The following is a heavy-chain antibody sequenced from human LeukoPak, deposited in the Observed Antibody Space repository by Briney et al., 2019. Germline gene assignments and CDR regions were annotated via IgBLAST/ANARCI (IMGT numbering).Heavy chain of an antibody. CDR2: IKSKTDGGTT. V-gene: IGHV3-15*01. CDR1: GFTVSSNY. J-gene: IGHJ4*02. D-gene: IGHD3-10*01. CDR3: TTAYGSGTN. Sequence: GGSLRLSCAASGFTVSSNYMSWVRQAPGKGLEWVGRIKSKTDGGTTDYAAPVKGRFTISRDDSRNTLYLQMNSLKSEDTGVYYCTTAYGSGTNWGQGTLVTVSS.